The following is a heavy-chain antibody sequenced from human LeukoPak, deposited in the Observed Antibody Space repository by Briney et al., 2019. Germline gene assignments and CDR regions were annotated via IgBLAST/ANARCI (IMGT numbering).Heavy chain of an antibody. J-gene: IGHJ3*02. Sequence: SVKVSSKASGGTFSSYAISWVRQAPGQGLEWMGRIIPIFGTANYAQKFQGRVTIITDESTSTAYMELSSLRSEDTAVYYCARANSGYDPAFDIWGQGTMVTVSS. CDR3: ARANSGYDPAFDI. CDR2: IIPIFGTA. D-gene: IGHD5-12*01. V-gene: IGHV1-69*05. CDR1: GGTFSSYA.